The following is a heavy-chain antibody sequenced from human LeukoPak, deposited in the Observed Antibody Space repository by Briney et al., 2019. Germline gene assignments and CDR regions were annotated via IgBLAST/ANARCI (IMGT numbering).Heavy chain of an antibody. Sequence: GGSLRLSCAASGFTFSSYGMHWVRQAPGKGLEWVAVIWYDGSNKYYADSVKGRFTIPRDNSKNTLYLQMNSLRAEDTAVYYCARDPNYYIVVVTALNYYYGMDVWGQGTTVTVSS. CDR1: GFTFSSYG. V-gene: IGHV3-33*01. CDR3: ARDPNYYIVVVTALNYYYGMDV. J-gene: IGHJ6*02. D-gene: IGHD2-21*02. CDR2: IWYDGSNK.